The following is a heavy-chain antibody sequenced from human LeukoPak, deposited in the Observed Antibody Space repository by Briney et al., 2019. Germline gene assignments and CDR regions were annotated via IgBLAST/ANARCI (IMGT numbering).Heavy chain of an antibody. Sequence: SETLSLTCTASGGSISSGSYYWSWIRQPAGKGLEWIGRIYTSGSTDYNPSLKSRVTISVDTSKNQFSLKLSSVTAADTAVYYCASSTIDYGGTSYYWGQGTLVTVSS. CDR1: GGSISSGSYY. CDR3: ASSTIDYGGTSYY. CDR2: IYTSGST. D-gene: IGHD4-23*01. V-gene: IGHV4-61*02. J-gene: IGHJ4*02.